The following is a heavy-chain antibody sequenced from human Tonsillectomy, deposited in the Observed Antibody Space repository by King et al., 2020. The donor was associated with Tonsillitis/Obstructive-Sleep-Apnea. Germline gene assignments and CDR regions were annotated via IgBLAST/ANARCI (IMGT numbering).Heavy chain of an antibody. CDR1: GYTFTSDY. D-gene: IGHD2-2*01. CDR2: INPSGGST. V-gene: IGHV1-46*01. J-gene: IGHJ3*02. Sequence: QLVQSGAEVKKPGASVKVSCKASGYTFTSDYMHWVRQAPGQGLEWMGIINPSGGSTSDAQKFQGRVTMTRDTSTSTVYMELSSLRSEDTAVYYCARGYCSSTSCAHMNAFDIWGQGTMVTVSS. CDR3: ARGYCSSTSCAHMNAFDI.